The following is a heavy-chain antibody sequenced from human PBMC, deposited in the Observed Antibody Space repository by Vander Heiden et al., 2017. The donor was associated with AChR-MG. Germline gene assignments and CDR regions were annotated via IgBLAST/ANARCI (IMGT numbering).Heavy chain of an antibody. CDR1: GFTFDDYA. J-gene: IGHJ5*02. CDR3: AKDSVAVTKGGFWFDP. Sequence: EVQLVESGGGLVQPGRSLRLSCAASGFTFDDYAMHWVRQAPGKGLEWVSGISWNSGSIGYADSVKGRFTISRDNAKNSLYLQMNSLRAEDTALYYCAKDSVAVTKGGFWFDPWGQGTLVTVSS. V-gene: IGHV3-9*01. CDR2: ISWNSGSI. D-gene: IGHD2-21*02.